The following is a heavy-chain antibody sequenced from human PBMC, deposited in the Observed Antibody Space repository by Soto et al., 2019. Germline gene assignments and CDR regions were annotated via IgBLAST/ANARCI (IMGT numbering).Heavy chain of an antibody. J-gene: IGHJ3*02. CDR3: ARAVSVTSNAFDISAFDI. V-gene: IGHV5-51*03. CDR1: GYSFTNYW. D-gene: IGHD2-21*02. Sequence: EVQLVQSGVEVKKPGESLKISCKGSGYSFTNYWIGWVRQMPGKGLEWMGIIYPGDSNTRYSPSFQGQVTISADKSISTAFLQWSSLKVSDTAMYYCARAVSVTSNAFDISAFDIWGLGTMVTVSS. CDR2: IYPGDSNT.